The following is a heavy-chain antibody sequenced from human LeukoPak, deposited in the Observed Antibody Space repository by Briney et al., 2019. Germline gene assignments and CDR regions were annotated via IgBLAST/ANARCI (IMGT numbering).Heavy chain of an antibody. CDR2: IYYSGST. Sequence: SETLSLTCTVSGGSINSYYWSWIRQPPGKGLEWIGYIYYSGSTNYNPSLKSRVTISVDTSKNQFSLKLSSVTAADTAVYYCARTYCGGDCRGYYYHYYMDVWGKGTTVTISS. D-gene: IGHD2-21*02. J-gene: IGHJ6*03. V-gene: IGHV4-59*08. CDR1: GGSINSYY. CDR3: ARTYCGGDCRGYYYHYYMDV.